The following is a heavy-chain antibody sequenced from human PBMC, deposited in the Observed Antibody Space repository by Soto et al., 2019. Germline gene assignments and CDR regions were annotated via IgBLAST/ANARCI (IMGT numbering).Heavy chain of an antibody. CDR1: GGSVSSGSYY. D-gene: IGHD2-2*01. Sequence: PSETLSLTCTVSGGSVSSGSYYWSWIRQPPGKGLEWIGYIYYSGSTNYNPSLKSRVTISVDTTKKQVSLNLRSVTTADTAVYYCATGGTVNWSSLYRGIEFGAYWGQGTLVTVSS. CDR3: ATGGTVNWSSLYRGIEFGAY. J-gene: IGHJ4*02. CDR2: IYYSGST. V-gene: IGHV4-61*01.